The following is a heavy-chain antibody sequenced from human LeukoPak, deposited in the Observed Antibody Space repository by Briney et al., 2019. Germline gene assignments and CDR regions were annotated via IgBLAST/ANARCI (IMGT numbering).Heavy chain of an antibody. V-gene: IGHV3-30*04. CDR1: GFTFSSYA. J-gene: IGHJ4*02. Sequence: GGSLRLSCAASGFTFSSYAMRWVRQAPGKGLEWVAVISYDGSNKYYADSVKGRFTISRDNSKNTLYLQMNSLRAEDTAVYYCASIMITMIVDYWGQGTLVTVSS. D-gene: IGHD3-22*01. CDR2: ISYDGSNK. CDR3: ASIMITMIVDY.